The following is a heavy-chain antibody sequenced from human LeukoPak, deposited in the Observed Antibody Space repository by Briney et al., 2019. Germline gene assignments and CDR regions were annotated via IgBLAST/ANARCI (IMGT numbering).Heavy chain of an antibody. CDR2: IYTSGST. Sequence: ASETLSLTCTVSGGSISSYYWSWIRQPAGKGLEWIGRIYTSGSTNYNPSLKSRVTMSVDTSKNQFSLKLSSVTAADTAVYYCVRDSTGLSSSWYYLFDYWGQGTLVTVSS. V-gene: IGHV4-4*07. D-gene: IGHD6-13*01. CDR3: VRDSTGLSSSWYYLFDY. J-gene: IGHJ4*02. CDR1: GGSISSYY.